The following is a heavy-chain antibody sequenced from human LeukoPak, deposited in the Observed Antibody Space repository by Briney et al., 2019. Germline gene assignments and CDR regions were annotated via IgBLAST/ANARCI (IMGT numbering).Heavy chain of an antibody. J-gene: IGHJ4*02. CDR1: GGSFSGYY. Sequence: PSETLSLTCAVYGGSFSGYYWSWIRQPPGKGLEWIGEINHSGSTNYNPSLKSRVTISVDTSKNQFSLKLSSVTAADTAVYYCARRPVPRYCSSTSCSRGFDYWGQGTLVTVSS. D-gene: IGHD2-2*01. V-gene: IGHV4-34*01. CDR2: INHSGST. CDR3: ARRPVPRYCSSTSCSRGFDY.